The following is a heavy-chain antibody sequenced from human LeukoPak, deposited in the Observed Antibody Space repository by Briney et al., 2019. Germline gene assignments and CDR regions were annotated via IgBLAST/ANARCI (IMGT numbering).Heavy chain of an antibody. V-gene: IGHV3-74*01. Sequence: GGSLRLSCAASGFTFSSYWMHWVRQAPGKGLVWVSRINSDGSSTSYADSVKGRFTISRDNAKNTLYLQMNSLRAEDAAVYYCARAGTTTENDYWGQGTLVTVSS. CDR2: INSDGSST. CDR3: ARAGTTTENDY. J-gene: IGHJ4*02. CDR1: GFTFSSYW. D-gene: IGHD1-1*01.